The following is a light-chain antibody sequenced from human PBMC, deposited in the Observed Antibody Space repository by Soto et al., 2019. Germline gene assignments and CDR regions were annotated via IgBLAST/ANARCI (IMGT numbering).Light chain of an antibody. Sequence: EIVLTQSPGTLSLSPGERATLSCRASQSVSSSYLAWYQQKPGQAPRLLIYGASSRATGIPDRFSGSGSGTDLTLTISRLEPEDFAVYYCQQYGSSPLYTFGPWTKLEIK. V-gene: IGKV3-20*01. CDR2: GAS. CDR3: QQYGSSPLYT. J-gene: IGKJ2*01. CDR1: QSVSSSY.